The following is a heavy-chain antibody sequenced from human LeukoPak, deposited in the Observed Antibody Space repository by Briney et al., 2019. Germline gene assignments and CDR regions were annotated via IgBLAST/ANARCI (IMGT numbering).Heavy chain of an antibody. CDR1: GYTFTGYP. CDR2: IHPNSGNT. Sequence: GASVKVSCKASGYTFTGYPIHWVRQAPGQGLEWMGRIHPNSGNTYYAQKFQGRVTMTSDPSINTVYLELSMLRSDDTAVYYCARDGNNWSSLHYWGQGTLIPVFS. CDR3: ARDGNNWSSLHY. D-gene: IGHD1-1*01. V-gene: IGHV1-2*06. J-gene: IGHJ4*02.